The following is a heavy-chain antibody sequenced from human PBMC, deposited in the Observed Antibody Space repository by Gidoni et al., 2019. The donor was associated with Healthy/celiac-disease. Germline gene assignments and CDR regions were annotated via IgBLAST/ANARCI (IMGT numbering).Heavy chain of an antibody. J-gene: IGHJ6*02. CDR2: ISGDGGST. CDR3: AKDIGGRGVRGVSSLAPYYYYGMDV. CDR1: GFTFDDYA. V-gene: IGHV3-43*02. D-gene: IGHD3-10*01. Sequence: EVQLVESGGGVVQPGGSLRLSCAASGFTFDDYAMHWVRPAPGKGLEWVSLISGDGGSTYYADSVKGRFTISRDNSKNSLYLQMNSLRTEDTALYYCAKDIGGRGVRGVSSLAPYYYYGMDVWGQGTTVTVSS.